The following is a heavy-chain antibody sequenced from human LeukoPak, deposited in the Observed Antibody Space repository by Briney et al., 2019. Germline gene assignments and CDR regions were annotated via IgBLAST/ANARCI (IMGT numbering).Heavy chain of an antibody. CDR2: INPNGGGT. CDR3: ARGLSNTPFDY. V-gene: IGHV1-2*02. D-gene: IGHD2/OR15-2a*01. J-gene: IGHJ4*02. CDR1: GYTFIGHY. Sequence: ASVKVSCKPSGYTFIGHYMHWVRQAPGQGLAWMGWINPNGGGTNHARKFQGRVSMTRDTSISTVCMELSRVTSADTAVYDCARGLSNTPFDYWGQGTLVTVSS.